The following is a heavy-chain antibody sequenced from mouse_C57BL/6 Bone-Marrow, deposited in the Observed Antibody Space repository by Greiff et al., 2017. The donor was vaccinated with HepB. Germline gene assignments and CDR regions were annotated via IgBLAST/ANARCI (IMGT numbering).Heavy chain of an antibody. Sequence: QVQLKESGPELVKPGASVKISCKASGYAFSSSWMNWVKQRPGKGLEWIGRIYPGDGDTNYNGKFKGKATLTADKSSSTAYMQLSSLTSEDSAVYFCAPIYYDYDGYYAMDYWGQGTSVTVSS. V-gene: IGHV1-82*01. CDR1: GYAFSSSW. J-gene: IGHJ4*01. CDR2: IYPGDGDT. D-gene: IGHD2-4*01. CDR3: APIYYDYDGYYAMDY.